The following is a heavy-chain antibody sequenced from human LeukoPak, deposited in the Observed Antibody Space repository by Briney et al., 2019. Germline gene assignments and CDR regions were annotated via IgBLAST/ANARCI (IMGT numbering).Heavy chain of an antibody. V-gene: IGHV3-21*04. Sequence: GGSLRLSCAASGFTFSTYSINWVRQAPGKGLEWVSSISRTSSYIYYADSVKGRFTISRDNAKNSLYLQMNSLRAEDTAVYYCARGLYIAAAGENWFDPWGQGTLVTVSS. D-gene: IGHD6-13*01. CDR2: ISRTSSYI. CDR1: GFTFSTYS. J-gene: IGHJ5*02. CDR3: ARGLYIAAAGENWFDP.